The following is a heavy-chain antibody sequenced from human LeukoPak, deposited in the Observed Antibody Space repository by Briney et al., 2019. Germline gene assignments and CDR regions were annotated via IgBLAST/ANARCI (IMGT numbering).Heavy chain of an antibody. Sequence: SETLSLTCTVSGGSISSYYWSWIRHPPGKGLEWIGYIYYSGSTNYNPSLKSRVTISVDTSKNQFSLKLSSVTAADTAVYYCAGRMVRGGTDAFDIWGQGTMVTVSS. CDR1: GGSISSYY. V-gene: IGHV4-59*01. CDR3: AGRMVRGGTDAFDI. CDR2: IYYSGST. J-gene: IGHJ3*02. D-gene: IGHD3-10*01.